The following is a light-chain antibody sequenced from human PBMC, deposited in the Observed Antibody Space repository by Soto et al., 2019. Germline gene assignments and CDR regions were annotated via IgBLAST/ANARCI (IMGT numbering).Light chain of an antibody. CDR2: EVT. CDR3: RSYKKINTREWV. Sequence: QSALTQPASVSGSPGQSITISCTGTSGDIGSYNRVSWYQQHPGKAPKLIIYEVTDRPSGVSNRFSGSHSGNTSARTVSGLQAEDGAEYYCRSYKKINTREWVVGTGPKVT. CDR1: SGDIGSYNR. V-gene: IGLV2-14*01. J-gene: IGLJ1*01.